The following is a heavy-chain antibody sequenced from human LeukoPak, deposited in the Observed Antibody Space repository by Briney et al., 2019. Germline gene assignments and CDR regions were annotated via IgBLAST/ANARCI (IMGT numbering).Heavy chain of an antibody. CDR2: ISRSGDST. CDR1: GFTFSSYA. D-gene: IGHD5-12*01. J-gene: IGHJ5*02. CDR3: AKEQRGYTGYAVGSWFDP. V-gene: IGHV3-23*01. Sequence: GSLRLSCAASGFTFSSYAMSWVRQAPGKGLEWVSAISRSGDSTYYADSVKGRFTISRDNSKNTLYLQMNSLRAEDTAVYYCAKEQRGYTGYAVGSWFDPWGQGTLVTVSS.